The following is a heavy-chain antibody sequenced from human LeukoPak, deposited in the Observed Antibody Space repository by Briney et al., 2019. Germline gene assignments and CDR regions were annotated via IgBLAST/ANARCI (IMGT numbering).Heavy chain of an antibody. Sequence: ASVKVSCKASGYTFTGYFIHWVRQTPGQGLEWMGRINANSGVTEYEQKSQGRVTMTRDTSISTAYVEVNWLISDDTAIYYCARDVSSTPNWEFDYWRQETLVTVSS. CDR3: ARDVSSTPNWEFDY. J-gene: IGHJ4*02. CDR2: INANSGVT. D-gene: IGHD1-26*01. V-gene: IGHV1-2*06. CDR1: GYTFTGYF.